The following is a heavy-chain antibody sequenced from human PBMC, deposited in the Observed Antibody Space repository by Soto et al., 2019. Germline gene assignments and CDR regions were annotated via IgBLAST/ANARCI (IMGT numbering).Heavy chain of an antibody. V-gene: IGHV4-31*03. J-gene: IGHJ3*02. CDR2: IYYSGST. Sequence: SETLSLTCTVSGGSISSGGYYWSWIRQHPGKGLEWIGYIYYSGSTYYNPSLKSRVTISVDTSKNQFSLKLSSVTAADTAVYYCARESLERITMVRGVIIIDAFDIWGQGTMVTVSS. CDR3: ARESLERITMVRGVIIIDAFDI. CDR1: GGSISSGGYY. D-gene: IGHD3-10*01.